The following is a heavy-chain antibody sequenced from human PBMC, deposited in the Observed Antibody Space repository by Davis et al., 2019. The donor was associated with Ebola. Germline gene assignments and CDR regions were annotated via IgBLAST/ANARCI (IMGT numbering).Heavy chain of an antibody. V-gene: IGHV3-7*01. CDR1: GFTFRTYR. Sequence: SLKIPCAAPGFTFRTYRLRWVRQAPGKGPVWVTNIKEDGSDKYYVGSVKGRFTISRDNAKNSLYLQMNSLRVEDTAVYYCARETTRAGGGQNYWGQGTLVTVSS. D-gene: IGHD6-13*01. J-gene: IGHJ4*02. CDR2: IKEDGSDK. CDR3: ARETTRAGGGQNY.